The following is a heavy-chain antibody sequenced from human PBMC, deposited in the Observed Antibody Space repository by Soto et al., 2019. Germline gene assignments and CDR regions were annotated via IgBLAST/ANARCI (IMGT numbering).Heavy chain of an antibody. J-gene: IGHJ2*01. CDR2: VDASGAGT. CDR3: AKRLGGAAYRYFDF. D-gene: IGHD3-16*01. Sequence: GGSLRLSCAVSGFTFSSYVMSWVRRAPGRGLEWVATVDASGAGTYYADSVKARFTISRDNPKNTLFLQLNSLRLDDTAIYYCAKRLGGAAYRYFDFWGRGTLVTVSS. CDR1: GFTFSSYV. V-gene: IGHV3-23*01.